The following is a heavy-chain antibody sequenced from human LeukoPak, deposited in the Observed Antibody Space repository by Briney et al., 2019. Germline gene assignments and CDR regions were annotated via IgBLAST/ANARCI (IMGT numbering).Heavy chain of an antibody. J-gene: IGHJ5*02. Sequence: GSVRLSCAASGFTFSKVWMSWVGQAPGKGLEWVGRIKSKTDGGTIDYAAPVKGRFTISRDDSKDTLFLQMYSLKTEDTAVYYCTTDLSELDDSGYCAKYFHLWGQGTLVTVSS. CDR3: TTDLSELDDSGYCAKYFHL. CDR2: IKSKTDGGTI. CDR1: GFTFSKVW. D-gene: IGHD3-22*01. V-gene: IGHV3-15*01.